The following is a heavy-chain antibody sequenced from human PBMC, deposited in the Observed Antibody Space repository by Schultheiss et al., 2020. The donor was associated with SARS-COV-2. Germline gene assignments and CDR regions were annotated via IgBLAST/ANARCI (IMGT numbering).Heavy chain of an antibody. CDR3: ARELSSPEENWFDP. CDR2: IYYSGST. Sequence: SETLSLTCTVSGGSISSGGYYWAWIRQPPGKGLEWIGYIYYSGSTNYNPSLKSRVTISVDTSKNQFSLKLSSVTAADTAVYYCARELSSPEENWFDPWGQGTLVTVSS. V-gene: IGHV4-61*08. CDR1: GGSISSGGYY. J-gene: IGHJ5*02.